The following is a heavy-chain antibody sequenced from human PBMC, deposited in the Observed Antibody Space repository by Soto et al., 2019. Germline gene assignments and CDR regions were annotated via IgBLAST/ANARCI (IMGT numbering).Heavy chain of an antibody. CDR2: TVANNGYT. CDR1: GYAFTSFG. CDR3: ARCSGGTCYASYAFDI. D-gene: IGHD2-15*01. V-gene: IGHV1-18*01. J-gene: IGHJ3*02. Sequence: QVQLVQSGIEVKNPGASVKVSCKASGYAFTSFGISWVRQAPGPGLEWMGWTVANNGYTKYAQNLQGRVTLITDTSTSTAYMELRSLMYDDTAVYYCARCSGGTCYASYAFDIWGQGTMVTVSS.